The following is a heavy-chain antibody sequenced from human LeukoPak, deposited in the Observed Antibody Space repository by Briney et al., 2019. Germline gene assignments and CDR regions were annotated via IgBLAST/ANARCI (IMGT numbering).Heavy chain of an antibody. Sequence: ASVKVSCKASGYTFTSYYMHWVRQAPGQGLEWMGWINTNTGNPTYAQGFTGRFVFSLDTSVSTAYLQISSLKAEDTAVYYCARDGGFTMVRGVITGWGQGTLVTVSS. CDR1: GYTFTSYY. CDR2: INTNTGNP. CDR3: ARDGGFTMVRGVITG. D-gene: IGHD3-10*01. V-gene: IGHV7-4-1*02. J-gene: IGHJ4*02.